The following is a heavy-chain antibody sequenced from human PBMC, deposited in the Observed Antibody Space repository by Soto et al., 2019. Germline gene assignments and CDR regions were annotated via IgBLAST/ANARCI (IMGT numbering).Heavy chain of an antibody. CDR3: ARGRRSSWFTNYFDF. J-gene: IGHJ4*02. D-gene: IGHD6-13*01. Sequence: ASVKPSFKAPGYSFTSYGINWVRQAPGQGLEWMGWISAYNGNTKYAQRIQDRVTTTTETPTSATYMELKSLRSVNTAVYYCARGRRSSWFTNYFDFWGPGPLVTVSS. V-gene: IGHV1-18*01. CDR2: ISAYNGNT. CDR1: GYSFTSYG.